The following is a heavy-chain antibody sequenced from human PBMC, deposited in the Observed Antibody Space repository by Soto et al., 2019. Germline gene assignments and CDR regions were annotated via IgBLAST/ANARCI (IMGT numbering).Heavy chain of an antibody. Sequence: QVQLVESGGGVDQPGRSLRLSCAASGFTFSGYGMHWVRQAPGKGMEWVAVIWYDGSNKYYADSVKGRFTISRDNSKNTLYLQMNSLRAEDTAVYYCARDVQYCSGGSCYPYYYGMDVWGQGTTVTVSS. CDR3: ARDVQYCSGGSCYPYYYGMDV. CDR2: IWYDGSNK. D-gene: IGHD2-15*01. CDR1: GFTFSGYG. V-gene: IGHV3-33*01. J-gene: IGHJ6*02.